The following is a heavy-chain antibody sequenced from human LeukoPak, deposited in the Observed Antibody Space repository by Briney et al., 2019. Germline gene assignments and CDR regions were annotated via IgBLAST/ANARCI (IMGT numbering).Heavy chain of an antibody. V-gene: IGHV3-23*01. J-gene: IGHJ4*02. CDR1: GFTFSDYY. CDR3: AKSDRYFDWLFSFDY. CDR2: ISGSGGST. D-gene: IGHD3-9*01. Sequence: GVLRLSCAASGFTFSDYYMSWIRQAPGKGLEWVSAISGSGGSTYYADSVKGRFTISRDNSKNTLYLQMNSLRAEDTAVYYCAKSDRYFDWLFSFDYWGQGTLVTVSS.